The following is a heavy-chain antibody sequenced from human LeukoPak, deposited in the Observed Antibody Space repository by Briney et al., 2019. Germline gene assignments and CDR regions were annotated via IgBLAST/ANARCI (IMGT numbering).Heavy chain of an antibody. D-gene: IGHD3-22*01. CDR3: VKDLVGYDSSNYRDC. J-gene: IGHJ4*02. V-gene: IGHV3-30*04. Sequence: GGSLRLSCAASGFTFSSYVMHWVRQAPGKGLEWVAIISYDGSNEYHAASVKGRFTISRDNSNNMVYLQMNSLRAEDTAVYYCVKDLVGYDSSNYRDCWGQGTLVTVSS. CDR1: GFTFSSYV. CDR2: ISYDGSNE.